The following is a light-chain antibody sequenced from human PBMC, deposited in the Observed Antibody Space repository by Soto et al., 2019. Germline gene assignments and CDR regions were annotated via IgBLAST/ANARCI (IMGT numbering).Light chain of an antibody. CDR1: QSVSRDF. Sequence: EVVVTQSPGTLSLSPGERATISCRTSQSVSRDFVGWYQQKPGQAPRLLIYGAASRATGVPDRISGRGSGTDFTFTISRMEPEDAAVYHCQQYGTSPWTFGQGTKVEIK. J-gene: IGKJ1*01. CDR2: GAA. CDR3: QQYGTSPWT. V-gene: IGKV3-20*01.